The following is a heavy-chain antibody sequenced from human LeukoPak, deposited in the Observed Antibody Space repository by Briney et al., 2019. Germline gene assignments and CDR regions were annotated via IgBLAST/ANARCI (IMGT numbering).Heavy chain of an antibody. V-gene: IGHV3-66*01. CDR3: ARDQTYSSSRAEYFQH. D-gene: IGHD6-13*01. CDR1: GFTVSNNY. CDR2: IYSNGVT. J-gene: IGHJ1*01. Sequence: PGGSLRLSCAASGFTVSNNYMIWVRQAPGKGLEWVSLIYSNGVTNYADSVKGRFTISRDNAKNTLYLQMNSLRAEDTAVYYCARDQTYSSSRAEYFQHWGQGTLVTVSS.